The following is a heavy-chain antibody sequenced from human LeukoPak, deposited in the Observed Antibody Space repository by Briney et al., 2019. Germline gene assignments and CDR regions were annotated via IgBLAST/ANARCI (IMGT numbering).Heavy chain of an antibody. CDR1: GFTFSSYA. D-gene: IGHD3-10*01. Sequence: PGGSLRLSCAASGFTFSSYAMHWVRQAPGKGLEYVSAISSNGGSTYYANSVKGRFTISRDNSKNTLYLQMGSLRAEDMAVYYCARFGFSHSNDYWRQGTLVTVSS. V-gene: IGHV3-64*01. CDR2: ISSNGGST. J-gene: IGHJ4*02. CDR3: ARFGFSHSNDY.